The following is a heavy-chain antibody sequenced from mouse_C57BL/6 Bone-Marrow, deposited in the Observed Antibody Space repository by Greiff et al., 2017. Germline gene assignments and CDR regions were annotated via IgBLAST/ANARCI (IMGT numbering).Heavy chain of an antibody. V-gene: IGHV2-5*01. CDR1: GFSLTSYG. D-gene: IGHD1-1*01. Sequence: QVQLQQSGPGLVQPSQSLSITCTVSGFSLTSYGVHWVRQSPGKGLEWLGVIWRGGSTDYNAAFMSRLSITKDNSKSQVFFKMNSLQADDTAIYYCAKELTTVVADWYFDVWGTGTTVTVSS. CDR2: IWRGGST. CDR3: AKELTTVVADWYFDV. J-gene: IGHJ1*03.